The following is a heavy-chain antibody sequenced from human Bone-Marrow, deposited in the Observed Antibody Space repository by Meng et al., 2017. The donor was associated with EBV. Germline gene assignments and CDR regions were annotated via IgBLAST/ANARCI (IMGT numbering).Heavy chain of an antibody. Sequence: EVQLVESGGGLVKPGGSLRLSCAASGFTFSSYSMNWVRQAPGKGLEWVSSISSSSSYIYYADSVKGRFTISRDNAKNSLYLQMNSLRAEDTAVYYCARDMGYSSSSDAFDIWGQGTMVTVSS. J-gene: IGHJ3*02. CDR3: ARDMGYSSSSDAFDI. CDR2: ISSSSSYI. D-gene: IGHD6-6*01. CDR1: GFTFSSYS. V-gene: IGHV3-21*01.